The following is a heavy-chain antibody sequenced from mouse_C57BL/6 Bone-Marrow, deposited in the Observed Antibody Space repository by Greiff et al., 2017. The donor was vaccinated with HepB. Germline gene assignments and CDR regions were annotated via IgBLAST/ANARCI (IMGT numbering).Heavy chain of an antibody. J-gene: IGHJ4*01. CDR1: GFTFSSYA. Sequence: EVHLVESGEGLVKPGGSLKLSCAASGFTFSSYAMSWVRQTPEKRLEWVAYISSGGDYMYYADTVKGRFTISRDNARNTLYLQMSSLKSEDTAMYYCAWHYYGSFYYAMDYWGQGTAVTVSS. V-gene: IGHV5S21*01. CDR2: ISSGGDYM. CDR3: AWHYYGSFYYAMDY. D-gene: IGHD1-1*01.